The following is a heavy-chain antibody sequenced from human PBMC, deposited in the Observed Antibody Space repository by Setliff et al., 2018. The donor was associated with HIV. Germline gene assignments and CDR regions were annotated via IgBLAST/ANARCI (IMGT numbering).Heavy chain of an antibody. J-gene: IGHJ4*02. D-gene: IGHD3-9*01. CDR3: AKTIGRYFDIFDN. V-gene: IGHV4-34*01. CDR1: GGSFNDYD. CDR2: IDHSGST. Sequence: PSETLSLTCAVYGGSFNDYDWTWIRQPPGKGLGWIGEIDHSGSTKYHASLKSRVTISIDTSKNQISLKLSSVTAADTAVYYCAKTIGRYFDIFDNWGQGTLVTVSS.